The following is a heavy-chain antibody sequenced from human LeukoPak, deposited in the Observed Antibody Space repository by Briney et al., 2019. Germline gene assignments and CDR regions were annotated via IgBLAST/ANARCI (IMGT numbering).Heavy chain of an antibody. CDR1: GFTFSSYS. CDR2: ISSSSSYI. V-gene: IGHV3-21*01. CDR3: ARDGSSWYYDFDI. Sequence: GGSLTLSCAASGFTFSSYSMNWVRQAPGKGLEWVSSISSSSSYIYYADSVKGRFTISRDNAKNSLYLQMNSLRAEDTAVYYCARDGSSWYYDFDIWGQGTMVTVSS. D-gene: IGHD6-13*01. J-gene: IGHJ3*02.